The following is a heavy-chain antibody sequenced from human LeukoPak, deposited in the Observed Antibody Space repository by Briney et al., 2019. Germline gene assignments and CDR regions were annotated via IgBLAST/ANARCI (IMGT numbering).Heavy chain of an antibody. J-gene: IGHJ4*02. CDR1: GYTFTGYY. V-gene: IGHV1-2*02. CDR2: INPNNGDS. CDR3: ARVNRALDS. Sequence: ASVKVSCKASGYTFTGYYLHWVRQAPGQGLERMGWINPNNGDSKSAQKFQDRVIMTRDTSIRTAYMELGSLRSDDTAVYYCARVNRALDSWGQGTLVTVSS.